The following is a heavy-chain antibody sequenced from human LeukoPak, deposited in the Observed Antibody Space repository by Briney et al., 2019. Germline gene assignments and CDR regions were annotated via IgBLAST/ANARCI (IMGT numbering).Heavy chain of an antibody. CDR1: GFTFSSYA. CDR3: ARDRSIADRRAPLDY. J-gene: IGHJ4*02. Sequence: GGSLRLSCAASGFTFSSYAMSWVRQAPGKGLEWVANMKQDGSEKFYVDSVKGRFTISRDNAKNLLYLQMNSLRVEDTAVYYCARDRSIADRRAPLDYWGQGTLVTVSS. D-gene: IGHD6-6*01. CDR2: MKQDGSEK. V-gene: IGHV3-7*01.